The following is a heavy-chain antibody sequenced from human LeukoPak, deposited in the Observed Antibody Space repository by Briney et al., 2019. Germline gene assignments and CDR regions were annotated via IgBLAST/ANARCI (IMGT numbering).Heavy chain of an antibody. J-gene: IGHJ4*02. V-gene: IGHV4-59*01. CDR2: ICNSGSN. Sequence: SETLSLTCSVSGVSISGSCWSWIRQPPGKGLEWVGYICNSGSNNYNPFLKSRVTISVETSKKQFSLKLSSVTAADTAVYYCARVSRDGYNFLESSFDYWGQGTLVTVSS. CDR1: GVSISGSC. CDR3: ARVSRDGYNFLESSFDY. D-gene: IGHD5-24*01.